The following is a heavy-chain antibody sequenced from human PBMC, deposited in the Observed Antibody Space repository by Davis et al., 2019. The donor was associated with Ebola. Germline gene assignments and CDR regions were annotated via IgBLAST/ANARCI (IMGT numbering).Heavy chain of an antibody. CDR1: GFTFSRHS. CDR2: ISSGGHDT. Sequence: GESLKIPCGAPGFTFSRHSMNWVRQAPGKGLEWIAFISSGGHDTYYADSVRGRFTISRDNAKNLLYLQLNSLRDEDTALYYCAKDAEDGSGNWFFDFRGRGALVTVSS. CDR3: AKDAEDGSGNWFFDF. D-gene: IGHD5-24*01. V-gene: IGHV3-48*02. J-gene: IGHJ2*01.